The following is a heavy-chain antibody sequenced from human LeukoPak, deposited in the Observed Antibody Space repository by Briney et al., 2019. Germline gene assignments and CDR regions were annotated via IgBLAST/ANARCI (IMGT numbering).Heavy chain of an antibody. CDR3: ARGASGYSYGTRFDS. Sequence: SVKVSCKASGGTFSSYAISWVRQAPGQGLEWVGGIIPIFGSANYAQKFQGRVPITTDESTTTAYMELSSLRSEDTAVYYCARGASGYSYGTRFDSWGQGTLVTVSS. V-gene: IGHV1-69*05. J-gene: IGHJ4*02. D-gene: IGHD5-18*01. CDR2: IIPIFGSA. CDR1: GGTFSSYA.